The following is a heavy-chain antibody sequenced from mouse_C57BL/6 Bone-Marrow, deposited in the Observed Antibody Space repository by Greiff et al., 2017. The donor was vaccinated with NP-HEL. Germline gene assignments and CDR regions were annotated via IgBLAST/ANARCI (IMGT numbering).Heavy chain of an antibody. V-gene: IGHV5-16*01. J-gene: IGHJ1*03. CDR1: GFTFSDYY. CDR3: ARGNYWYFDV. Sequence: DVKLVESEGGLVQPGRSMKLSCTASGFTFSDYYMAWVRQVPEKGLEWVANINYDGSSTYYLDSLKSRFIISRDNAKNILYLQMSSLKSEDTATYYCARGNYWYFDVWGTGTTVTVSS. CDR2: INYDGSST.